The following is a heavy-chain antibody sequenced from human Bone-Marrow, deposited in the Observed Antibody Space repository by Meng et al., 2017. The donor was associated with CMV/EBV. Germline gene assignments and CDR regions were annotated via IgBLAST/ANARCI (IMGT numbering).Heavy chain of an antibody. Sequence: LSCIVSGGSISSYYWSWIRQPPGKGLEWIGYIYYSGSTNYNPSLKSRVTISVDTSKNQFSLKLTSVTVADTAVYYCARIKISSSSYLFDYWGQGTLVTVSS. V-gene: IGHV4-59*01. CDR3: ARIKISSSSYLFDY. J-gene: IGHJ4*02. CDR1: GGSISSYY. D-gene: IGHD6-6*01. CDR2: IYYSGST.